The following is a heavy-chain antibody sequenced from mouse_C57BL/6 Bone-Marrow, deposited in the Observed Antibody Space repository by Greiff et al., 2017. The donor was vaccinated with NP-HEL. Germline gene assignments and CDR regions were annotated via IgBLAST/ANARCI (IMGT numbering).Heavy chain of an antibody. D-gene: IGHD5-1*01. CDR1: GYAFTNYL. J-gene: IGHJ1*03. CDR2: INPGSGGT. Sequence: QVQLQQSGAELVRPGTSVKVSCKASGYAFTNYLIEWVKQRPGQGLEWIGVINPGSGGTNYNEKFKGKATLTADKSSSTAYMQLSSLTSEDSAVYFCARESTPYWYFDVWGTGTTVTVSS. V-gene: IGHV1-54*01. CDR3: ARESTPYWYFDV.